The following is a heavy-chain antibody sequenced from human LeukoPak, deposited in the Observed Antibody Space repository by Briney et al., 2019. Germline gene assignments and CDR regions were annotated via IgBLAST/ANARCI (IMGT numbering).Heavy chain of an antibody. CDR1: GFTFSDYY. D-gene: IGHD1-26*01. V-gene: IGHV3-11*01. J-gene: IGHJ4*02. CDR2: ISSSGSTI. CDR3: ARGPTDSGSYGPYFDY. Sequence: GGSLRLSCAASGFTFSDYYMSWIRQAPGKGLEGVSYISSSGSTIYYADSVKGRFTISRDNAKNSLYLQMNSLRAEDTAVYYCARGPTDSGSYGPYFDYWGQGTLVTVSS.